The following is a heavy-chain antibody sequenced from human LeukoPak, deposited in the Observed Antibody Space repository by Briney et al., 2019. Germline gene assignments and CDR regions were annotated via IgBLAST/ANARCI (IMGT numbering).Heavy chain of an antibody. D-gene: IGHD2-2*01. Sequence: GGSLRLSCAASGFTFSSYWMSWVRQAPGKGLEWVANIKQDGSEKYYVDSLKGRFTISRDNAKNSLYLQMNSLRAEDTAVDYCARGPPGDLYQLYYIDYWGQGTLVTVSS. V-gene: IGHV3-7*01. CDR1: GFTFSSYW. CDR2: IKQDGSEK. J-gene: IGHJ4*02. CDR3: ARGPPGDLYQLYYIDY.